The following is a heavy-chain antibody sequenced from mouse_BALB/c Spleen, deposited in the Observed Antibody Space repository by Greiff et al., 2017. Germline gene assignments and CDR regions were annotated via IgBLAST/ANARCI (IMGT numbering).Heavy chain of an antibody. J-gene: IGHJ4*01. CDR3: ARYYYGYDGAMDY. V-gene: IGHV14-3*02. D-gene: IGHD2-2*01. CDR2: IDPANGNT. CDR1: GFNIKDTY. Sequence: EVQLQQSGAELVKPGASVKLSCTASGFNIKDTYMHWVKQRPEQGLEWIGRIDPANGNTKYDPKFQGKATITADTSSNTAYLQLSSLTSEDTAVYYCARYYYGYDGAMDYWGQGTSVTVSS.